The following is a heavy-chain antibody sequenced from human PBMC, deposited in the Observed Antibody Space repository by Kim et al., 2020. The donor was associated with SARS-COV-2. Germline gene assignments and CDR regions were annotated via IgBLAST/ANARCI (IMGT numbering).Heavy chain of an antibody. V-gene: IGHV4-39*01. Sequence: SETLSLTCTVSGGSISSSSYYWGWIRQPPGKGLEWIGSIYYSGSTYYNPSLKSRVTISVDTSKNQFSLKLSSATAADTAVYYCARQAFDAFDIWGQGTMVTVSS. J-gene: IGHJ3*02. CDR3: ARQAFDAFDI. CDR1: GGSISSSSYY. CDR2: IYYSGST.